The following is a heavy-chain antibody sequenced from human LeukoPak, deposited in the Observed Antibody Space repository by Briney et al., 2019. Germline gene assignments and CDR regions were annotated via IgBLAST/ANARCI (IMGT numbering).Heavy chain of an antibody. V-gene: IGHV1-18*01. CDR2: ISAYNGNT. Sequence: WASVKVSYKASGYTFTSYGICWVRQAPGQGLEWMGWISAYNGNTNYAQKLQGRVTMTTDTSTSIAYMELRSLRSDDTAVYYCASDYGGNPYYFDYWGQGTLVTVSS. J-gene: IGHJ4*02. CDR1: GYTFTSYG. CDR3: ASDYGGNPYYFDY. D-gene: IGHD4-23*01.